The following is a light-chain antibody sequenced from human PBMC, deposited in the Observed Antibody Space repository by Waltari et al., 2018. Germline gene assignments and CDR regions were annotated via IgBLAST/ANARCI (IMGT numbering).Light chain of an antibody. CDR1: SSNLGNNV. CDR3: ASWDDSLNGHWV. V-gene: IGLV1-44*01. CDR2: RND. Sequence: QSVLTQPPSASGTPGQRVTISCSGTSSNLGNNVVNWYQQVPGTAPKLLIYRNDRRHSGVPDRFSASKSGTSASLAISGLQSEDEAEYYCASWDDSLNGHWVFGGGTMVTVL. J-gene: IGLJ3*02.